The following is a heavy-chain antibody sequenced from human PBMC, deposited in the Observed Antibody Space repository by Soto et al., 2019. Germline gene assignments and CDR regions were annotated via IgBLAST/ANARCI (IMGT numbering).Heavy chain of an antibody. CDR1: GFTLENSA. J-gene: IGHJ5*02. D-gene: IGHD5-18*01. CDR2: IVVGTGST. Sequence: SVQVSCQASGFTLENSAIQWVRQARGHRLEWIGWIVVGTGSTNYAQKFQGRVTMTRDIFISTAYMELSSLRSEDTAVYYCARRARMGKQLWLPFDLWGQGTLVTVSS. V-gene: IGHV1-58*02. CDR3: ARRARMGKQLWLPFDL.